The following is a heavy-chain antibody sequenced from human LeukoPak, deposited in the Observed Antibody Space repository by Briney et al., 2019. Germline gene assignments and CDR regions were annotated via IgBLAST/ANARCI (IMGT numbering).Heavy chain of an antibody. Sequence: PGGSLRLSCAASGFTFSSYSMNWVRQAPGKGLEWVAFIRYDGSSKWHADSVKGRFTISRDNPKKTLYLQMNNLRDEDTAVYYCASVLYASGSHAPYYFDFWGQGALVTVSS. CDR2: IRYDGSSK. CDR3: ASVLYASGSHAPYYFDF. J-gene: IGHJ4*02. V-gene: IGHV3-30*02. D-gene: IGHD3-10*01. CDR1: GFTFSSYS.